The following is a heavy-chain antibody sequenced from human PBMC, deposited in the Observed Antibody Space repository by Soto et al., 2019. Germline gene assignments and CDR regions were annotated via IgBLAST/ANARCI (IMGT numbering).Heavy chain of an antibody. J-gene: IGHJ6*01. Sequence: GASLKISCKASGYSFTSYWISWVRQMPGKGLEWMGRIDPSDSYTNYSPSFQGHVTISADKSISTAYLQWSSLKTTDTARYYCERQSATVGTPNMCFYGMEAWRQGTTVT. CDR1: GYSFTSYW. CDR3: ERQSATVGTPNMCFYGMEA. V-gene: IGHV5-10-1*01. D-gene: IGHD2-21*02. CDR2: IDPSDSYT.